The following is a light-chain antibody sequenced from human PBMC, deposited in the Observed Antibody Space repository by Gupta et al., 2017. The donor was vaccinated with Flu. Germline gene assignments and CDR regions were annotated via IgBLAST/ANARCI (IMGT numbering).Light chain of an antibody. Sequence: ERATLSCRASQNVSSNLSCYQQKPGQAPRRLIYGASTRATGIPARFSGSGSGTEFTLTISSLQAEDFAVYYCQQYNIWPLWTFGQGTKVEIK. CDR1: QNVSSN. V-gene: IGKV3-15*01. J-gene: IGKJ1*01. CDR2: GAS. CDR3: QQYNIWPLWT.